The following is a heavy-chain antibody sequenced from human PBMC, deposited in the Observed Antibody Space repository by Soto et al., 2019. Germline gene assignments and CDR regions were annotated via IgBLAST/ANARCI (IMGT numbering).Heavy chain of an antibody. Sequence: SETLSLTCTVSGGSITSSYWSWIRRPPGKGLEWIAYIYDTGISGYTPSTSYNPSLKSRTTMSVDTSKSQFSLKLTSVTAADTAVYYCARGEDAFFYYGLDVWGQGITVTVSS. V-gene: IGHV4-59*01. CDR1: GGSITSSY. J-gene: IGHJ6*02. CDR3: ARGEDAFFYYGLDV. CDR2: IYDTGISGYTPST.